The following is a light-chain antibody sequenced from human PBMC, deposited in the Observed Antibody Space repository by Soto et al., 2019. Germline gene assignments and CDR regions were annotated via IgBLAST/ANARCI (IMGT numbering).Light chain of an antibody. J-gene: IGKJ2*01. Sequence: DIVLTQSPGTLSLSPGERATLSCRASQSVRSNYLAWYQQKPGQAPRLLIYGASSRATGIPDRFSGTGSGTDFTRTISRLEPEDFAVYYCQQYGGSPYTFGQGTKLEIK. CDR1: QSVRSNY. V-gene: IGKV3-20*01. CDR3: QQYGGSPYT. CDR2: GAS.